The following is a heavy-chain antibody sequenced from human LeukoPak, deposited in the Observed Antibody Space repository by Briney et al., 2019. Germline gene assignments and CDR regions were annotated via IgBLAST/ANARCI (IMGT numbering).Heavy chain of an antibody. CDR1: GYTFTSYG. D-gene: IGHD3-10*01. V-gene: IGHV1-18*01. CDR3: AIQPDYYGPSHY. Sequence: ASVKVSCKASGYTFTSYGISWVRQAPGQGLEWMGWIGAYNGNTNYAQKLQGRVTMTTDTSTSTAYMELRSLRSDDTAVYYCAIQPDYYGPSHYWGQGTLVTVSS. J-gene: IGHJ4*02. CDR2: IGAYNGNT.